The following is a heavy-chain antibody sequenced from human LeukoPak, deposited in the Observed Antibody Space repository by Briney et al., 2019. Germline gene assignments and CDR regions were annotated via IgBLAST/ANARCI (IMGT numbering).Heavy chain of an antibody. D-gene: IGHD3-22*01. CDR1: GFIFSTYP. V-gene: IGHV3-30*01. CDR3: ATDHLDSSGNTLEY. J-gene: IGHJ4*02. Sequence: GRSLRLSCAASGFIFSTYPMHWVRQAPGKGLEWVAVISFDGSNKQHAASVKGRFTISRDNSNNTLYLQVNNLRPEDTAVYYCATDHLDSSGNTLEYWGQGTLVAVSS. CDR2: ISFDGSNK.